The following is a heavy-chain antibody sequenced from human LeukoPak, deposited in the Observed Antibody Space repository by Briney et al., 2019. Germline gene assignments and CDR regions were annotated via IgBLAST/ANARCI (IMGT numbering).Heavy chain of an antibody. CDR1: GGSFSGYY. D-gene: IGHD3-10*01. Sequence: SETLSLTCAVYGGSFSGYYWSWIRQPPGKALEWIGEINHSGSTNYNPSLKSRVTISVDTSKNQFSLKLSSVTAADTAVYYCARVRILWFGELDAFDIWGQGTMVTVSS. V-gene: IGHV4-34*01. CDR2: INHSGST. CDR3: ARVRILWFGELDAFDI. J-gene: IGHJ3*02.